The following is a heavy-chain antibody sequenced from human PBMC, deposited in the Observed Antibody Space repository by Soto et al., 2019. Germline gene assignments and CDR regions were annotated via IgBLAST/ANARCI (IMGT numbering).Heavy chain of an antibody. CDR1: GFTFSSHG. Sequence: EAQLLESGGGSVQPGGSLRLSCAASGFTFSSHGMSWIRQAPGKGLEWISGLSRGGGSTYYVDCVKGRFTISRDNAKNTLDLIMKSLRVEDTALYYCARDGQYRTDGFDIWGQGTMVTVSS. D-gene: IGHD5-12*01. J-gene: IGHJ3*02. CDR3: ARDGQYRTDGFDI. CDR2: LSRGGGST. V-gene: IGHV3-23*01.